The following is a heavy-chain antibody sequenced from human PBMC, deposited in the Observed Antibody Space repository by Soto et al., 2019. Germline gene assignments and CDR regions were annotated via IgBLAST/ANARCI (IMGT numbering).Heavy chain of an antibody. V-gene: IGHV4-39*01. CDR1: GGSISSSSYY. Sequence: PSETLSLTCTVSGGSISSSSYYWGWIRQPPGKGLEWIGSIYYSGSTYYNPSLKSRVTISVDTSKNQFSLKLSSVTAADTAVYYCERHPGYGLYYFDYWGQGTLVTVSS. J-gene: IGHJ4*02. CDR2: IYYSGST. CDR3: ERHPGYGLYYFDY. D-gene: IGHD5-18*01.